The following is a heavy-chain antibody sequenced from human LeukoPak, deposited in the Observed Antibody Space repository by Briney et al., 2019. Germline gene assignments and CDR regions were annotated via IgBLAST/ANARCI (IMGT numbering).Heavy chain of an antibody. CDR2: INHSGST. CDR1: GGSFSGYY. D-gene: IGHD2-15*01. J-gene: IGHJ3*02. Sequence: SETLSLTCAVNGGSFSGYYWIWIRQPPGKGLEWIGEINHSGSTNYNPSLKSRVTISVDTSKNQFSLKLSSVTAADTAVYYCARGGECGSCDGFDMWGQGIMVTVSS. CDR3: ARGGECGSCDGFDM. V-gene: IGHV4-34*01.